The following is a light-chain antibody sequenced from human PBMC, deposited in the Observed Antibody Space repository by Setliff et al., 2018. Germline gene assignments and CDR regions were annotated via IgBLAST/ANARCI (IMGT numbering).Light chain of an antibody. CDR2: DVS. J-gene: IGLJ1*01. V-gene: IGLV2-11*01. Sequence: QSALTQPRSVSGSPGQSVTISCTGTSSDVGGYNYVSWYQQYPGKAPKLMIYDVSKRPSGVPDRFSGSKSGNTASLTISGLQAEDEADYYCNAYASDTTYVFGSGTKVTVL. CDR1: SSDVGGYNY. CDR3: NAYASDTTYV.